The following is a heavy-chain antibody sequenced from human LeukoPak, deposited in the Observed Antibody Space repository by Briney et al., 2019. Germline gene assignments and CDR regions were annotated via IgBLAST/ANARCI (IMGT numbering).Heavy chain of an antibody. CDR3: AKCSPSYYNAAFDI. J-gene: IGHJ3*02. CDR1: GCTFNNYA. V-gene: IGHV3-23*01. Sequence: GGSLRLSCAASGCTFNNYAMNWVRQAPGKGLEWLSYIRGGGGHTRYSDSVKGRFTISIDNSKNMLYLQMNSLRAEDTTIYYCAKCSPSYYNAAFDIWGRGTMVTVSS. D-gene: IGHD3-10*01. CDR2: IRGGGGHT.